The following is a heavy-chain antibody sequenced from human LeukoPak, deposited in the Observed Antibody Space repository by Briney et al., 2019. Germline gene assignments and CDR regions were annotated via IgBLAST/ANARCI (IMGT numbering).Heavy chain of an antibody. Sequence: SEALSLTCGVSGDSVSNKNWWNWVRQPPGKGLEWIGEIHHSGNTNYNSSLKSRVTISVDTSKNQFSLKLSSVTAADTAVYYCARVGYYYDSSGYYSLWYFDFWGRGTLVTVSS. CDR2: IHHSGNT. CDR3: ARVGYYYDSSGYYSLWYFDF. V-gene: IGHV4-4*02. CDR1: GDSVSNKNW. D-gene: IGHD3-22*01. J-gene: IGHJ2*01.